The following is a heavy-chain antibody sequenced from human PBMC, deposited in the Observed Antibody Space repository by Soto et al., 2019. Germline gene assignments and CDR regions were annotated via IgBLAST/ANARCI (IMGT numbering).Heavy chain of an antibody. Sequence: GASVKVSCKASGYSFSTYAISWVRQAPGQGLEWMGGIIPSFGTANYAQKFQGRVTITADESTSTAYMELSSLRSEDTAVYYCARDSGQAFSSGWYGMNLGYWGQGTLVTVSS. CDR1: GYSFSTYA. CDR2: IIPSFGTA. J-gene: IGHJ4*02. D-gene: IGHD6-19*01. CDR3: ARDSGQAFSSGWYGMNLGY. V-gene: IGHV1-69*13.